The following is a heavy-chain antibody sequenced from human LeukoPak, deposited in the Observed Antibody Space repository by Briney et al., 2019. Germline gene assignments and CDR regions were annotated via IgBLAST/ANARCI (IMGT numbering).Heavy chain of an antibody. V-gene: IGHV1-18*04. CDR2: ISAYNGNT. D-gene: IGHD3-9*01. CDR3: ARDIFSDILTGSIGNWFDP. Sequence: GASVKVSCKASGYTFTSYGISWVRQAPGQGLEWMGWISAYNGNTNYAQKLQGRVTMTTDTSTSTAYMELRSLRSDDTAVYYCARDIFSDILTGSIGNWFDPWGQGTLVTVSS. CDR1: GYTFTSYG. J-gene: IGHJ5*02.